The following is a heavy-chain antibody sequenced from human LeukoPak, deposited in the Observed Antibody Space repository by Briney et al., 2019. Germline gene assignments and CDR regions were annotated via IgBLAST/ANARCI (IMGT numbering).Heavy chain of an antibody. D-gene: IGHD6-13*01. J-gene: IGHJ4*02. Sequence: GASVKVSCKASGGTFSSYAMSWVRQAPGKGLEWVSAISGSGGSTYYADSVKGRFTISRDNSKNTLYLQMNSLRAEDTAVYYCAKGEPGYSSSWYYFDYWGQGTLVTVSS. V-gene: IGHV3-23*01. CDR3: AKGEPGYSSSWYYFDY. CDR1: GGTFSSYA. CDR2: ISGSGGST.